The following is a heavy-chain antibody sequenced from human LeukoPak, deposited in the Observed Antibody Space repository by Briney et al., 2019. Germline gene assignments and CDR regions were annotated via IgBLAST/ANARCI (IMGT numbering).Heavy chain of an antibody. CDR2: ISPDGASK. CDR1: GFTFRSYW. J-gene: IGHJ4*02. Sequence: GGSLRLSCAASGFTFRSYWMHWVRQAPGKGLVWVSRISPDGASKSYADSVKGRFTISRDNAKNTLSLQMNSLRAEDTGLYYCARADGSHYGLKDYWGQGTLVTVSS. CDR3: ARADGSHYGLKDY. D-gene: IGHD1-26*01. V-gene: IGHV3-74*01.